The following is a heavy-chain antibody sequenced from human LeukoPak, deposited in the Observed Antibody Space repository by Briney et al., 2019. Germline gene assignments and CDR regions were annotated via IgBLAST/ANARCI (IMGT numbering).Heavy chain of an antibody. CDR1: GFTFKIYS. CDR3: VRVGTSFDI. V-gene: IGHV3-48*01. J-gene: IGHJ3*02. CDR2: ISTNTTTI. Sequence: GGPLRLSCAASGFTFKIYSMNWVRQAPGKGLEWVSYISTNTTTIYYADSVKGRFTISRDNAKNSLYLQMNSLRVEDTAVYYCVRVGTSFDIWGQGTMVTVSS. D-gene: IGHD7-27*01.